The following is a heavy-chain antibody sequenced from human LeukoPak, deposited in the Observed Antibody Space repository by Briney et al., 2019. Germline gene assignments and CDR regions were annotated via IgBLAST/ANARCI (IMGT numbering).Heavy chain of an antibody. J-gene: IGHJ4*02. CDR2: INSDGSTT. CDR3: ARDSGTGSAWYPFDY. V-gene: IGHV3-74*03. D-gene: IGHD6-19*01. Sequence: AGGSLRLPCAPSGFPFRSYWMHGPRHARGKALVCFSRINSDGSTTAYADSVKRRFTTSRDNAENTLYLQMNSLRAEDTAVYYCARDSGTGSAWYPFDYWGQGTLVTVSS. CDR1: GFPFRSYW.